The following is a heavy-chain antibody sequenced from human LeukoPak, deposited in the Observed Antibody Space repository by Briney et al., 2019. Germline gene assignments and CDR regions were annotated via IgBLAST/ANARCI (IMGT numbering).Heavy chain of an antibody. V-gene: IGHV3-15*01. CDR3: TSTLGY. D-gene: IGHD7-27*01. CDR2: IKTKNDGGTT. J-gene: IGHJ4*02. Sequence: GGSLRLSCAASGFTFSNAWMTWVRQAPGKGLERVGRIKTKNDGGTTDYAAPVKGRFTISRDDSKNTLYLQMSSLRTEDTAVYYCTSTLGYWGQGTLVTVSS. CDR1: GFTFSNAW.